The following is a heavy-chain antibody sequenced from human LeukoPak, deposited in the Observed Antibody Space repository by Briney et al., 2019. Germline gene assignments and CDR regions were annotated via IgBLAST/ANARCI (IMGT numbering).Heavy chain of an antibody. V-gene: IGHV4-30-2*01. CDR1: GVSISSGLYS. J-gene: IGHJ5*02. Sequence: SETLPLTCDVSGVSISSGLYSWSWIRQPLGKGLEWIGYIYHTGSTYYNPSLKSRVTISVDTSKNQFSLRLSSVTAADTAVYYCARLQYCSGTSCYWFDPWGQGTLVTVSS. CDR3: ARLQYCSGTSCYWFDP. D-gene: IGHD2-2*01. CDR2: IYHTGST.